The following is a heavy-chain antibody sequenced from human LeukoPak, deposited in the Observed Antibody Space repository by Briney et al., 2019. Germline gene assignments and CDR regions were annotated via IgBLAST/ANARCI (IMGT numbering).Heavy chain of an antibody. Sequence: SETLSLTCAVSGASISSSNYYWGWVRQSPGKGLEWIGNVYSSGNTYYNASLKSRVTMYIDTSKNQFSLKLSSVTAADTAMYYCAKSNGYGLIDYWGQGTLVTVSS. CDR3: AKSNGYGLIDY. V-gene: IGHV4-39*01. J-gene: IGHJ4*02. CDR2: VYSSGNT. CDR1: GASISSSNYY. D-gene: IGHD5-12*01.